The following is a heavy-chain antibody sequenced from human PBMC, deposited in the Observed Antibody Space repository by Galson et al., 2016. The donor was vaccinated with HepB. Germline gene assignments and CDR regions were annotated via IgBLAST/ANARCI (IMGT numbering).Heavy chain of an antibody. CDR3: AHDTSGYSYFFDY. V-gene: IGHV3-49*03. J-gene: IGHJ4*02. CDR1: GFSFSDHA. Sequence: SLRLSCATSGFSFSDHAMNWFRQAPGKGLEWVGFIRKKDYGGTTDYAASVQGRFTISRGDSRNIAYLQMDSLKTEDTGVYYCAHDTSGYSYFFDYWGQGTLVTVSS. CDR2: IRKKDYGGTT. D-gene: IGHD3-22*01.